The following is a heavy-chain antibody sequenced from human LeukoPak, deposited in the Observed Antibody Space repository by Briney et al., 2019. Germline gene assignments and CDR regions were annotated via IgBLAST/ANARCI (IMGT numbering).Heavy chain of an antibody. V-gene: IGHV3-21*01. CDR1: GFTFSSYS. J-gene: IGHJ6*02. CDR3: EAAAGTDQYYYYGMDV. CDR2: ISSSSSYI. D-gene: IGHD6-13*01. Sequence: GGSLRLSCAASGFTFSSYSMNWVRQAPGKGLEWVSSISSSSSYIYYADSVKGRFTISRDNAKNSLYLQMNSLRAEDTAVYYCEAAAGTDQYYYYGMDVWGQGTTVTVSS.